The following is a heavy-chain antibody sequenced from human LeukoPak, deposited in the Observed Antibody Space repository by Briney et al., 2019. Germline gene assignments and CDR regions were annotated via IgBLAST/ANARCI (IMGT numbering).Heavy chain of an antibody. CDR2: ISYDGSNK. D-gene: IGHD3-10*01. CDR3: ARDGYYYGWGSFDH. V-gene: IGHV3-30*04. Sequence: GGSLRLSCAASGFTFSSYAMHWVRQAPGKGLEWVAVISYDGSNKYYADSVKGRFTISRDNSKNTLYLQMNSLRAEDTAVYYCARDGYYYGWGSFDHWGQGTLVSVPS. J-gene: IGHJ4*02. CDR1: GFTFSSYA.